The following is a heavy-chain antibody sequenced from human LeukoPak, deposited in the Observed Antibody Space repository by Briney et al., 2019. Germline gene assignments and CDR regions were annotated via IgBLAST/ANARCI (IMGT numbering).Heavy chain of an antibody. CDR1: GYSFTDYW. CDR3: ARRGGYNYGYFDY. Sequence: GESLKISCKGSGYSFTDYWIGWVRQTPGKGLEWMGIIYPDDSDTRYSPSFQGQVTISADKSISTAYLQWSSLKASDTAMYYCARRGGYNYGYFDYWGQGTQVTVSS. J-gene: IGHJ4*02. V-gene: IGHV5-51*01. D-gene: IGHD5-18*01. CDR2: IYPDDSDT.